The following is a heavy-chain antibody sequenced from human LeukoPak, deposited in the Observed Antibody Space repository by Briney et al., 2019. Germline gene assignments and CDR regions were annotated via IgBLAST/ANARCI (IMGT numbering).Heavy chain of an antibody. CDR2: IKQDGSEK. V-gene: IGHV3-7*01. CDR1: GFTFSSYW. J-gene: IGHJ6*03. CDR3: ATPHVNHYYYYYMDV. Sequence: PGGSLRLSCAASGFTFSSYWMSWVRQAPGKGLEWVANIKQDGSEKYYVDSVKGRFTISRDNAKNSLYLQMNSLRAEDTAVYYCATPHVNHYYYYYMDVWGKGTTVTVSS.